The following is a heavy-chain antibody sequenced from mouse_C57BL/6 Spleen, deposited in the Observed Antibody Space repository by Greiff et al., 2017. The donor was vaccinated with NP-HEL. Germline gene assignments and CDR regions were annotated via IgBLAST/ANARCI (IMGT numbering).Heavy chain of an antibody. CDR1: GYTFTSYW. Sequence: QVQLKQSGAELVRPGSSVKLSCKASGYTFTSYWMHWVKQRPIQGLEWIGNIDPSDSETHYNQKFKDKATLTVDKSSSTAYMQLSSLTSEDSAVYYCARLGASTQATGAYWGQGTLVTVSA. D-gene: IGHD3-2*02. CDR3: ARLGASTQATGAY. J-gene: IGHJ3*01. V-gene: IGHV1-52*01. CDR2: IDPSDSET.